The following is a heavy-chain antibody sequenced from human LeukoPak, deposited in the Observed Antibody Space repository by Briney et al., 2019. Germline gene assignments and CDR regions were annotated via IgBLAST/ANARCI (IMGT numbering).Heavy chain of an antibody. J-gene: IGHJ5*02. Sequence: PSETLSLTCTVSGGSISSYYWSWIRQPPGKGLEWIGYIYYSGSTKYTPSLKSRVTISVDTSKNQFSLKLSSVPAADTAVYYCARNKVVVNWFDPWGQGTLVTVSS. CDR1: GGSISSYY. D-gene: IGHD3-22*01. CDR2: IYYSGST. CDR3: ARNKVVVNWFDP. V-gene: IGHV4-59*08.